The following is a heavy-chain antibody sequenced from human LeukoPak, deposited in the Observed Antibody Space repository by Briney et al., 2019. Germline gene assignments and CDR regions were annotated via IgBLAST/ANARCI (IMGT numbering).Heavy chain of an antibody. V-gene: IGHV4-59*12. CDR3: ARDSSYWYRAFDI. CDR2: IYYSGST. CDR1: GGSISSYY. D-gene: IGHD6-13*01. Sequence: SETLSLTCTVSGGSISSYYWSWIRQPPGKGLEWIGYIYYSGSTDYNLSLKSRVTISIDTSKNQFSLKLSSVTAADTAVYHCARDSSYWYRAFDIWGQGTVVTVSS. J-gene: IGHJ3*02.